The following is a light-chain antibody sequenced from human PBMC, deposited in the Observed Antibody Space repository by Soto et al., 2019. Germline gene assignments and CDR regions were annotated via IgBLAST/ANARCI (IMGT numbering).Light chain of an antibody. Sequence: QSVLTQPPSASGTPGQRVTISCSGSSSNIGSRNTVNWYQQLPGTAPKLLIRTNDQRPSGVPDRYSGSKSGSSASLAISGLQSEDEADYYCAAWDTRLKGVVFGGGTKLTVL. V-gene: IGLV1-44*01. CDR3: AAWDTRLKGVV. CDR2: TND. CDR1: SSNIGSRNT. J-gene: IGLJ2*01.